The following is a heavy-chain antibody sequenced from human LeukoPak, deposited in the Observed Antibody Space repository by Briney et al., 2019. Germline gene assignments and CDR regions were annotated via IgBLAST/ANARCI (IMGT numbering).Heavy chain of an antibody. CDR2: INHSGST. J-gene: IGHJ4*02. CDR1: GFTFSSYG. D-gene: IGHD6-13*01. Sequence: PGGSLRLSCAASGFTFSSYGMSWIRQPPGKGLEWIGEINHSGSTNYNPSLKSRVTISVDTSKNQFSLKLSSVTAADTAVYYCARGHRRAAAGVGRFDYWGQGTLVTVSS. V-gene: IGHV4-34*01. CDR3: ARGHRRAAAGVGRFDY.